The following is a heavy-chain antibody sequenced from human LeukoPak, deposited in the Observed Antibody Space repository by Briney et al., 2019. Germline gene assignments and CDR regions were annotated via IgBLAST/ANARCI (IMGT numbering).Heavy chain of an antibody. V-gene: IGHV3-74*01. D-gene: IGHD1-26*01. CDR2: IYSGGTGI. CDR1: GFTFSTYW. J-gene: IGHJ4*02. CDR3: ARAFIGSYYVGDY. Sequence: PGGSLRLSCTASGFTFSTYWMLWVRQAPGKGLVWVSRIYSGGTGIDYADSVKGRFTISRDNSKNTLYLQMNSLRAEDTAVYYCARAFIGSYYVGDYWGRGTLVTVSS.